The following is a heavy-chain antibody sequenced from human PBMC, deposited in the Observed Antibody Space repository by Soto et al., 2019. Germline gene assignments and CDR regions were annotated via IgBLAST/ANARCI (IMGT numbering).Heavy chain of an antibody. CDR1: GFTFSNAW. D-gene: IGHD3-3*01. V-gene: IGHV3-15*07. CDR2: IKSKTDGGTT. Sequence: PGGSLRLSCASSGFTFSNAWMNWVRQAPGKGLEWVGRIKSKTDGGTTDYAAPVKGRFTISRDDSKNTLYLQMNSLTTEDTAVYYCAIFGVVIMSAHYGMDVWGQGTTVTVSS. CDR3: AIFGVVIMSAHYGMDV. J-gene: IGHJ6*02.